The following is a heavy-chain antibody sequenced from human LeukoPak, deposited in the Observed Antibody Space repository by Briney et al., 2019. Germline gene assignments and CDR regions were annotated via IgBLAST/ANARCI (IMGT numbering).Heavy chain of an antibody. D-gene: IGHD6-13*01. V-gene: IGHV3-66*01. Sequence: GGSLRLSCAASGFTFSDYAMNWVRQAPGKGLEWVSVIYSGGSTYYADSVKDRFTISRDNSKNTLYLQMNSLRAEDTAVYYCARVPPSRAHIAAAGTIGMDVWGQGTTVTVSS. CDR1: GFTFSDYA. CDR3: ARVPPSRAHIAAAGTIGMDV. CDR2: IYSGGST. J-gene: IGHJ6*02.